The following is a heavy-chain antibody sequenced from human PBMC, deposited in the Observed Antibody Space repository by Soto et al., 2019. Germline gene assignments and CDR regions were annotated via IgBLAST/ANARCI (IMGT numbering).Heavy chain of an antibody. CDR2: IYYSGST. J-gene: IGHJ6*02. CDR3: ARDNCGGDCSKSWGYYYYGMDV. D-gene: IGHD2-21*02. Sequence: QVQLQESGPGLVKPSQTLSLTCTVSGGSISSGGYYWSWIRQRPGKGLEWIGYIYYSGSTYYNPALTSRFTISVATSKDQFSLKLSSVTAADTAVYYCARDNCGGDCSKSWGYYYYGMDVWGQGTTVTVSS. V-gene: IGHV4-31*03. CDR1: GGSISSGGYY.